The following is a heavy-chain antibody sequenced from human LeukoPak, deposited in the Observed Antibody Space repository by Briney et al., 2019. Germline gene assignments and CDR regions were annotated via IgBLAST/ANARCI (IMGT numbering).Heavy chain of an antibody. CDR1: GGSISSYY. V-gene: IGHV4-59*08. Sequence: SETLSLTCTVSGGSISSYYWSWIRQPPGKGLEWIGYIYYSGSTNYNPSLKSRVTISVDTSKNQFSLKLSSVTAADTAVCYCARHTGYTVPFDYWGQGTLVTVSS. CDR2: IYYSGST. J-gene: IGHJ4*02. CDR3: ARHTGYTVPFDY. D-gene: IGHD2-2*02.